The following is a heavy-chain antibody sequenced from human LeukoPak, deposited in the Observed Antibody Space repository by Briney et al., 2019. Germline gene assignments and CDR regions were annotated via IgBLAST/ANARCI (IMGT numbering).Heavy chain of an antibody. D-gene: IGHD4-17*01. CDR1: GGSFSGYY. J-gene: IGHJ4*02. V-gene: IGHV4-34*01. CDR3: ARDAPYGDYDY. CDR2: ISHSGST. Sequence: SETLSLTCAVYGGSFSGYYWSWIRQPPGKGLEWIGEISHSGSTNYNPSLKSRVTISVDTSKNQFSLKLSSVTAADTTVYYCARDAPYGDYDYWGQGTLVTVSS.